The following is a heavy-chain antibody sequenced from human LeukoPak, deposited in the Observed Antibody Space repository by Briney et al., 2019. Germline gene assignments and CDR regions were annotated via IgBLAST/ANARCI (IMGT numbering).Heavy chain of an antibody. CDR3: ASRYCSGGSCYSPARNWYFDL. V-gene: IGHV4-30-4*02. CDR2: IYYSGTT. CDR1: GASISSGIYY. J-gene: IGHJ2*01. D-gene: IGHD2-15*01. Sequence: SETLSLTCTVSGASISSGIYYFSWVRQPPGKGLECIGYIYYSGTTYYSPSLKSRLTISVDTSKNQFSLKLSSVTAADTAVYYCASRYCSGGSCYSPARNWYFDLWGRGTLVTVSS.